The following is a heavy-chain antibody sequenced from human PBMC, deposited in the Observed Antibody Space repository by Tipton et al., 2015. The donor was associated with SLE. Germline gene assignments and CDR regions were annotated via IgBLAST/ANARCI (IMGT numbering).Heavy chain of an antibody. CDR2: IYSGGST. Sequence: SLRLSCAASGFTVSSNYMSWVRQAPGKGLEWVSVIYSGGSTYYADSVKGRFTISRDNSKNTLYLQMNSLRAEDTAVYYCARVSEQQLVYDYRGQGTLVTVSS. CDR3: ARVSEQQLVYDY. J-gene: IGHJ4*02. CDR1: GFTVSSNY. V-gene: IGHV3-53*05. D-gene: IGHD6-13*01.